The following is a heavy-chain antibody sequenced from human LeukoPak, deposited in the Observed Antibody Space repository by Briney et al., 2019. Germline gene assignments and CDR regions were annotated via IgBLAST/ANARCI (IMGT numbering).Heavy chain of an antibody. CDR1: GDSVSSNSAA. CDR3: ARVRSLIAVAGFSESYFDY. D-gene: IGHD6-19*01. J-gene: IGHJ4*02. CDR2: TYYRSKWYN. Sequence: SQTLSLTCAISGDSVSSNSAAWNWIRQSPSRGLEWLGRTYYRSKWYNDYAVSVKSRITINPDTSKNQFSLQLNSVTPEDTAVYYCARVRSLIAVAGFSESYFDYWGQGALVTVSS. V-gene: IGHV6-1*01.